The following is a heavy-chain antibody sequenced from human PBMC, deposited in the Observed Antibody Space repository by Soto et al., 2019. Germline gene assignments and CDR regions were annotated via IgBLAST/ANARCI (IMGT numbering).Heavy chain of an antibody. V-gene: IGHV1-18*01. CDR2: ISAYNGNT. CDR1: GYTFTSYG. Sequence: ASVKVSCKASGYTFTSYGISWVRQAPGQGLEWMGWISAYNGNTNYAQKLQGRVTMTTDTSTSTAYMELRSLRSDDTAVYYCAKGTEPGIVGPGSDFYYRAQGTLVTVSA. D-gene: IGHD1-26*01. CDR3: AKGTEPGIVGPGSDFYY. J-gene: IGHJ4*02.